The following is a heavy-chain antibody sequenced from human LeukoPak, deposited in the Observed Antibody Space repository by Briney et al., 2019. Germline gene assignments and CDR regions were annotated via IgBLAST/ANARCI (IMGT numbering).Heavy chain of an antibody. CDR1: GFTFSSYW. Sequence: GGSLRLSCAASGFTFSSYWLHWVRQAPGKGLVWVSRKGDERSTNYADSVKGRFTISRDNAKNTVYLEMNSLRAEDTAVYYCVRGQLWSYYHDYWGQGTLVTVSS. V-gene: IGHV3-74*01. D-gene: IGHD5-18*01. CDR2: KGDERST. CDR3: VRGQLWSYYHDY. J-gene: IGHJ4*02.